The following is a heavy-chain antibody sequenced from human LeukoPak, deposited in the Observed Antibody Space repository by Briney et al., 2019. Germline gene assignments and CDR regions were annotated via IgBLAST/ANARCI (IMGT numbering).Heavy chain of an antibody. CDR1: GFTFSDYY. D-gene: IGHD3-22*01. CDR3: ARDPYYYDSSAYYFDAFDI. V-gene: IGHV3-11*01. Sequence: GGSLRLSCAASGFTFSDYYMSWIRQAPGKGLEWVSYISSSGSTIYYADSVKGRFTISRDNAKNSLYLQMNSLRAEDTAMYYCARDPYYYDSSAYYFDAFDIWGQGTMVTVSS. CDR2: ISSSGSTI. J-gene: IGHJ3*02.